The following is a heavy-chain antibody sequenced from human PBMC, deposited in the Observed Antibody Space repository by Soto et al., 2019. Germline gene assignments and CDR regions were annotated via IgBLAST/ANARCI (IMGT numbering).Heavy chain of an antibody. CDR2: ISSSSSYI. CDR3: EVATIIGDYYYYYGMDV. CDR1: GFTFSSYS. V-gene: IGHV3-21*01. Sequence: GGSLRLSCAASGFTFSSYSMNWVRQAPGKGLEWVSSISSSSSYIYYADSVKGRFTISRDNAKNSLYLQMNSLRAEDTAVYYCEVATIIGDYYYYYGMDVWGQGTTVTVSS. D-gene: IGHD5-12*01. J-gene: IGHJ6*02.